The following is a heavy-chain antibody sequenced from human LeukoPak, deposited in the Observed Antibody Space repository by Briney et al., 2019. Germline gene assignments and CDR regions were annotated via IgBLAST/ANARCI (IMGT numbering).Heavy chain of an antibody. CDR3: ARDVIGFGELTDNWFDP. CDR2: IYYSGST. J-gene: IGHJ5*02. CDR1: GCSISSYY. D-gene: IGHD3-10*01. Sequence: AETLSLTCTVSGCSISSYYWRWIRQPPGKGLEWVGYIYYSGSTNYNPSLKSRVTISVDTSKNQFSLKLSSVTAADTAVYYCARDVIGFGELTDNWFDPWGQGTLVTVSS. V-gene: IGHV4-59*01.